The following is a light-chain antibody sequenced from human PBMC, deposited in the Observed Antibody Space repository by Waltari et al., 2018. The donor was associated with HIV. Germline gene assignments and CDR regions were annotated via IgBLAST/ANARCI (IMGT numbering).Light chain of an antibody. CDR1: YSNIGSGYN. CDR2: SEY. J-gene: IGLJ2*01. Sequence: QSVLTQPPSVSGAPGQRVTISCTGTYSNIGSGYNVNWYQHLPGTAPKVLIYSEYNRPSGVHDRCSGSRSGPSASLAITGLHAEDEAHYYCQSYDNSLGGSKVFGGGTKLTVL. CDR3: QSYDNSLGGSKV. V-gene: IGLV1-40*01.